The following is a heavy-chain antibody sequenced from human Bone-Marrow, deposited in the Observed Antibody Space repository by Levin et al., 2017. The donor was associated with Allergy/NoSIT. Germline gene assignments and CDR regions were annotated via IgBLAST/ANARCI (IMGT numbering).Heavy chain of an antibody. CDR1: GFLFNNYA. J-gene: IGHJ4*02. Sequence: PGGSLRLSCAASGFLFNNYAMSWVRQAPGRGLEWVSAISGNAAITYYADSVKGRFAMSRDNSQNTLFLQMSSLRAEDTAVYYCAKHKLAVPNMYSLDSWGQGALVTVSS. CDR2: ISGNAAIT. D-gene: IGHD2/OR15-2a*01. V-gene: IGHV3-23*01. CDR3: AKHKLAVPNMYSLDS.